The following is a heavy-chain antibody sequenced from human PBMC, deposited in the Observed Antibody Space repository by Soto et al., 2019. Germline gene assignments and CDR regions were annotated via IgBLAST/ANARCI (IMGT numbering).Heavy chain of an antibody. Sequence: GGSLRLSCAASGFTFSTYAMHWVRQAPGKGLEHVTSISSNGGSTYHADSVKGRFTISRDNSKNTLYLQMGSLRTEDMAVYYCARGAAGTAENWFDPWGQGTLVTVSS. CDR2: ISSNGGST. CDR1: GFTFSTYA. D-gene: IGHD6-13*01. V-gene: IGHV3-64*02. J-gene: IGHJ5*02. CDR3: ARGAAGTAENWFDP.